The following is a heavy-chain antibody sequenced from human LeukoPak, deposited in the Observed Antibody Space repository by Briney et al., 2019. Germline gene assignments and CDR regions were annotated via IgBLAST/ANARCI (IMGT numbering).Heavy chain of an antibody. Sequence: SETLSLTCTVSGGSISSYYWSWIRQPPGKGLEWIGYIYYSGSTNYNPSLKSRVTISVDTSKNQFSLKLSSVTAADTAVYYCARDVMVRGVSFAFDIWGQGTMVTVSS. J-gene: IGHJ3*02. D-gene: IGHD3-10*01. CDR1: GGSISSYY. CDR2: IYYSGST. CDR3: ARDVMVRGVSFAFDI. V-gene: IGHV4-59*01.